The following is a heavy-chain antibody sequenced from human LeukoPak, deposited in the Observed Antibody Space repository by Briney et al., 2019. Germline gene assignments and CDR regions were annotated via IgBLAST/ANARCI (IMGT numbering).Heavy chain of an antibody. CDR2: ISSSSSYI. Sequence: GGSLRLSCAASGFAFSSYSMNWVRQAPGKGLEWVSSISSSSSYIYYTDSVKGRFTISRDNAKNSLYLQMNSLRAEDTAVYYCARLSYDSGTHYTCYEYWGQGTLVTVSS. CDR1: GFAFSSYS. D-gene: IGHD3-10*01. J-gene: IGHJ4*02. V-gene: IGHV3-21*01. CDR3: ARLSYDSGTHYTCYEY.